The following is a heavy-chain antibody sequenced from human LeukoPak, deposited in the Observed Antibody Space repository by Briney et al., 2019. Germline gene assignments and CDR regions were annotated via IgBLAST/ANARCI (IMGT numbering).Heavy chain of an antibody. CDR3: AGSRDGYNFDY. CDR2: ISAYNGNT. J-gene: IGHJ4*02. D-gene: IGHD5-24*01. CDR1: GYTFTSYG. V-gene: IGHV1-18*01. Sequence: ASVKVSCKASGYTFTSYGISWVRPAPGQGLEWMGWISAYNGNTNYAQKLQGRVTMTTDTSTSTAYMELRSLRSDDTAVYYCAGSRDGYNFDYWGQGTLVTVSS.